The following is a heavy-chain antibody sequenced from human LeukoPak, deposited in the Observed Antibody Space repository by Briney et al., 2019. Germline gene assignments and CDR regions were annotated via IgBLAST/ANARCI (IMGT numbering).Heavy chain of an antibody. Sequence: ASVKVSCKASGYTFTSYGISWVRQAPGQGLEWMGWISAYNGNTNYAQKLQGRATMTTDTSTSTAYMELRSLRSDDTAVYYCARVKERYYYYGMDVWGQGTTVTVSS. V-gene: IGHV1-18*01. CDR3: ARVKERYYYYGMDV. J-gene: IGHJ6*02. CDR1: GYTFTSYG. CDR2: ISAYNGNT.